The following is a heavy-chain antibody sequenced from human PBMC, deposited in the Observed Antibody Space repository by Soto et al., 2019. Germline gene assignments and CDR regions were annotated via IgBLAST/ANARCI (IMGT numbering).Heavy chain of an antibody. V-gene: IGHV4-34*01. CDR1: GGSFSGYY. CDR3: ARGCFLLLWFGESKAHFDS. D-gene: IGHD3-10*01. J-gene: IGHJ4*02. CDR2: INHSGST. Sequence: SETLSLTCAVYGGSFSGYYWSWIRQPPGKGLEWIGEINHSGSTNYNPSLKSRVTISVDTSKNQFSLKLSSVTAADTAVYYCARGCFLLLWFGESKAHFDSWSQGTLVTVS.